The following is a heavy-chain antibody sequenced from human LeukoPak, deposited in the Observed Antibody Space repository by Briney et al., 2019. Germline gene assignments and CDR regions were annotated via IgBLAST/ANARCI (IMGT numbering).Heavy chain of an antibody. D-gene: IGHD3-16*01. CDR3: ARGGGGNFDY. Sequence: PGGSLRLSCAASGFTFSSYWMHWVRQAPGKGLVWVSAIGTAGDTYYPGSVKGRFTISRENAKNSFYLQMNSLRAGDTAVYYCARGGGGNFDYWGQGTLVTVSS. CDR2: IGTAGDT. V-gene: IGHV3-13*01. J-gene: IGHJ4*02. CDR1: GFTFSSYW.